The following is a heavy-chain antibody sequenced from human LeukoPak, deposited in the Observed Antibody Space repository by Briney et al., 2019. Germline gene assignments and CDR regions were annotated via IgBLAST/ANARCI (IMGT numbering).Heavy chain of an antibody. CDR3: VREPGTAAMMAGYSSGGAFDY. Sequence: GSSVKVSCKASGGTFSSYAISWVRQAPGQGLEWMGGIIPIFGTANYAQKFQGRVTITADKSTSTAYMELSSLRSEDTAVYYCVREPGTAAMMAGYSSGGAFDYWGQGTLVTVSS. CDR1: GGTFSSYA. D-gene: IGHD6-19*01. J-gene: IGHJ4*02. V-gene: IGHV1-69*06. CDR2: IIPIFGTA.